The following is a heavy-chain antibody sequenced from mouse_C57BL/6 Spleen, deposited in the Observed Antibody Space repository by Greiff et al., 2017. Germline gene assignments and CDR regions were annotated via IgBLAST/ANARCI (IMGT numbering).Heavy chain of an antibody. CDR3: ARNAHYYGGSIFFDG. Sequence: VQLQQPGAELVKPGASVKLSCKASGYTFTSYWMHWVQQRPGQGLEWIGNIDPSDSGTNYNQKFKGKATLTVDKSSSTAYMQLSSLTSEDSAVYYCARNAHYYGGSIFFDGWGEGTTLTVSS. D-gene: IGHD1-1*01. CDR2: IDPSDSGT. J-gene: IGHJ2*01. CDR1: GYTFTSYW. V-gene: IGHV1-69*02.